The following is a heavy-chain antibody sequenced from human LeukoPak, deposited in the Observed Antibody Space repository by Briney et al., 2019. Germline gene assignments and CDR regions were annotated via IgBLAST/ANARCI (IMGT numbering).Heavy chain of an antibody. D-gene: IGHD2-2*01. CDR2: INHSGST. V-gene: IGHV4-34*01. J-gene: IGHJ6*02. Sequence: TPSETLSLTCAVYGGSFSGYYWSWIRQPPGKGLEWIGEINHSGSTNYNPSLKSQVTISVDTSKNQFSLKLSSVTAADTAVYYCARGSAGYCSSTSCYSGYYYGMDVWGQGTTVTVSS. CDR1: GGSFSGYY. CDR3: ARGSAGYCSSTSCYSGYYYGMDV.